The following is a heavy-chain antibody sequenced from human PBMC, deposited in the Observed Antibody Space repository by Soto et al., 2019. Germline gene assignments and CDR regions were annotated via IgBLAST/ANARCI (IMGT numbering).Heavy chain of an antibody. CDR3: AHLNYYDSIGGYSRSFDY. CDR1: GFSFRSSGGG. D-gene: IGHD3-22*01. V-gene: IGHV2-5*02. Sequence: QITLKESGPTLVKPTQTLTLTCTFYGFSFRSSGGGVGWIRQPPGKALEWLALIYWDYDKSYSPSLTSRLTITKDTSKHDVVLTMTNMDPVDTATYYCAHLNYYDSIGGYSRSFDYWGQGTLVTVSS. J-gene: IGHJ4*02. CDR2: IYWDYDK.